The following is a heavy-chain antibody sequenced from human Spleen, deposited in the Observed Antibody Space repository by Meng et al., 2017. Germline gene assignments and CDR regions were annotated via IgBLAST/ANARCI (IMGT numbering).Heavy chain of an antibody. J-gene: IGHJ6*02. V-gene: IGHV5-51*01. D-gene: IGHD2-15*01. CDR1: GYSFTSYW. CDR3: ARRSWVFDYGMDV. CDR2: IYPGDSDT. Sequence: GESLKIFCKGSGYSFTSYWIGWVRQMPGKGLEWMGIIYPGDSDTRYSPSFQGQVTISADKSISTAYLQWSSLKASDTAMYYCARRSWVFDYGMDVWGQGTTVTVSS.